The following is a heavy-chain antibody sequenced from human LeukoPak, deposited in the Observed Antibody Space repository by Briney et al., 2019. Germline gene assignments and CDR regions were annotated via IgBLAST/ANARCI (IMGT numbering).Heavy chain of an antibody. CDR2: TYYRSKWHS. J-gene: IGHJ4*02. V-gene: IGHV6-1*01. D-gene: IGHD3-10*01. CDR1: GDSVSSNSAA. CDR3: ARMVGLVSDF. Sequence: SQTLSLTCAISGDSVSSNSAAWNWISQFPSRDLEWLGRTYYRSKWHSYYAPSVKSRITINPDTSKNQFSLQLKSVTPEDTAVYYCARMVGLVSDFWGQGTLDTVSS.